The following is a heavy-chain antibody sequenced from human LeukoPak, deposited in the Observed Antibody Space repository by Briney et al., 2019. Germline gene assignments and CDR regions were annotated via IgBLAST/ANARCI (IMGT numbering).Heavy chain of an antibody. D-gene: IGHD1-7*01. J-gene: IGHJ4*02. CDR1: GFTFSHNW. CDR2: IRPDGSEE. V-gene: IGHV3-7*01. Sequence: PGGSLRLSCTASGFTFSHNWMSWVRQAPGKGLEWVASIRPDGSEEYYMDSVKGRFTISRDNAKNSLYLQMNSLRAEDTAPYYCAKLLGTVTTYDYWGQGTLVTVSS. CDR3: AKLLGTVTTYDY.